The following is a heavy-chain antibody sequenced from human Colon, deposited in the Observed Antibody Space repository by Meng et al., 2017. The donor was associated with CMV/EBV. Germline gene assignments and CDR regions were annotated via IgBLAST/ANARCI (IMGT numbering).Heavy chain of an antibody. Sequence: GESLKISCATSGFILSDYWMHWVRQVPGKGLVWVSSVNREGSNTNYADSVKGRFTISRDNARNTLYLQMNSLRVEDTAVYYCAREERGSGWSADYWGQGTLVTVSS. CDR3: AREERGSGWSADY. V-gene: IGHV3-74*01. J-gene: IGHJ4*02. CDR2: VNREGSNT. D-gene: IGHD6-19*01. CDR1: GFILSDYW.